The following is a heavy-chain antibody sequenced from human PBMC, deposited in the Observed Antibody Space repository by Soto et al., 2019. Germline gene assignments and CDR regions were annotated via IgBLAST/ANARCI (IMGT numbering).Heavy chain of an antibody. Sequence: EVQLLESGGGLVQPGASLRLSCAASGFSFSLYAMTWVRQAPGKGLEWVSTISGTGSTYYADSVKGRFTISRDNPNATVYLQMNNLRAEDTAVYYCAKRDGAAAAGIDYGGQGNLVTVSS. J-gene: IGHJ4*02. CDR2: ISGTGST. D-gene: IGHD6-13*01. V-gene: IGHV3-23*01. CDR1: GFSFSLYA. CDR3: AKRDGAAAAGIDY.